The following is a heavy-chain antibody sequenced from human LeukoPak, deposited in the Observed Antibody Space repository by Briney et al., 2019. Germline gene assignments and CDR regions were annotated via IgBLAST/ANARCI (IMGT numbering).Heavy chain of an antibody. CDR1: GFTFSSYW. CDR2: IKQDGSEK. V-gene: IGHV3-7*01. J-gene: IGHJ2*01. CDR3: ARDPGYCSGGSCYSWYFDL. Sequence: GGSLRLSCAASGFTFSSYWMSWVRQAPGKGLEWVANIKQDGSEKYYVDSVKGRFTISRDNAKNSLYLQMNSLRAEDTAVYYCARDPGYCSGGSCYSWYFDLWGRGTLVTVSS. D-gene: IGHD2-15*01.